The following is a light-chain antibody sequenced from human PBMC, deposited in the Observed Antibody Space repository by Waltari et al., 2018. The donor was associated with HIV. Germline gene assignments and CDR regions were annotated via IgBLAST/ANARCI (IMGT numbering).Light chain of an antibody. Sequence: QSVLTQPPSASATPGQRVTISCSGTRANSESNFVFRYQQFPGTSPKLLMYKNNTPFSGVPDRCSGSKSGTAASLAISGLRSEDEAVYYCAAWDDSLRGHVVFGGGTNLTV. CDR2: KNN. CDR1: RANSESNF. J-gene: IGLJ2*01. CDR3: AAWDDSLRGHVV. V-gene: IGLV1-47*01.